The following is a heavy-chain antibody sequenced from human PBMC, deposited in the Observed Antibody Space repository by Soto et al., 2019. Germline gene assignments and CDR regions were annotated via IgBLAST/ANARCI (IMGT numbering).Heavy chain of an antibody. D-gene: IGHD2-21*02. CDR2: INPSGGST. J-gene: IGHJ6*02. V-gene: IGHV1-46*01. CDR1: GYTFTSYY. CDR3: ARAIVVVTAIPNLRGMDV. Sequence: QVQLVQSGAEVKKPGASVKVSCKASGYTFTSYYMHWVRQAPGQGLEWMGIINPSGGSTSYAQKCQGRGTMSRDPPTGTVDMELSSLRSEDTAVYYCARAIVVVTAIPNLRGMDVWGQGTTVTVSS.